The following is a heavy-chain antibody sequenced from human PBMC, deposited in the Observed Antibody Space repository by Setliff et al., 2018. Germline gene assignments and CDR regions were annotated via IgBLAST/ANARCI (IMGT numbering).Heavy chain of an antibody. CDR2: INTNTGNP. V-gene: IGHV7-4-1*02. J-gene: IGHJ6*02. Sequence: ASVKVSCKASGYTFTSYDINWVRQAPGQGLEWMGWINTNTGNPTYAQGFTGRFVFSLDTSVSTAYLQISSLKAEDTAVYYCAREHYDILTGYYPYYGMDVWGQGTTVTVSS. CDR1: GYTFTSYD. D-gene: IGHD3-9*01. CDR3: AREHYDILTGYYPYYGMDV.